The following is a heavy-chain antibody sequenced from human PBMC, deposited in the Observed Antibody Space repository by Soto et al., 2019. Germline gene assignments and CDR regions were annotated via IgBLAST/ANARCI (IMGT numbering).Heavy chain of an antibody. V-gene: IGHV3-30-3*01. D-gene: IGHD3-22*01. Sequence: AGSLRLSCAASGFTFSSYAMHWVRQAPGKGLEWVAVISYDGSNKYYADSVKGRFTSSRDNSKNTLYLQMNSLRAEDTAVYYCASGGGPITMIVVHQAHDACDSWGQGTMVTVSS. CDR2: ISYDGSNK. CDR1: GFTFSSYA. CDR3: ASGGGPITMIVVHQAHDACDS. J-gene: IGHJ3*02.